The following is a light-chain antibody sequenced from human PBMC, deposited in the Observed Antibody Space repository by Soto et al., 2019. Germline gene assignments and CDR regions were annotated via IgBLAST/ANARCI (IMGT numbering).Light chain of an antibody. CDR3: QYYTSFSHT. CDR2: DAS. Sequence: DIQMTQSPSTLSASIGDRVTITCRASQSINAWLAWYQLKPGKAPKLLIYDASTLESGVPSRFSGSGSGTEFTLTISSLQPDDFATYYCQYYTSFSHTFGQGTKVEIK. CDR1: QSINAW. J-gene: IGKJ1*01. V-gene: IGKV1-5*01.